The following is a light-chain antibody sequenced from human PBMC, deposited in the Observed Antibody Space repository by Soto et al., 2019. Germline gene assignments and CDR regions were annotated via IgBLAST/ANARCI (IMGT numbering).Light chain of an antibody. Sequence: EVVLTQSPATLSLSPGERANLSCRTSQSVSRTLAWYQQKSGQAPRLLIYDASNRATGIPTRFSGSGSGPDFTLTISSLEPEDCAVYYCQQRYNWPQTFGQGTKLEIK. CDR3: QQRYNWPQT. V-gene: IGKV3-11*01. CDR1: QSVSRT. CDR2: DAS. J-gene: IGKJ1*01.